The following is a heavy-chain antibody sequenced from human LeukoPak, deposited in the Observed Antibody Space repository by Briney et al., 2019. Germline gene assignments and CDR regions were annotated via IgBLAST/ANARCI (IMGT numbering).Heavy chain of an antibody. Sequence: SETLSLTCTVSGVSISRSSYFWGWIRQPPGKGLEWIGSIYYSGSTYYNPSLKSRVTVSVDTSKNQFSLQLSSLTAADTAVYYCARGEGVYCSGGSCYDGWFDPWGQGTLVTVSS. CDR3: ARGEGVYCSGGSCYDGWFDP. V-gene: IGHV4-39*01. CDR2: IYYSGST. D-gene: IGHD2-15*01. CDR1: GVSISRSSYF. J-gene: IGHJ5*02.